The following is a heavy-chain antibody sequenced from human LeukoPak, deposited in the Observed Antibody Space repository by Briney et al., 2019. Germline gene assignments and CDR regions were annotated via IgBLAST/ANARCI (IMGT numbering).Heavy chain of an antibody. CDR3: VKDYNYVIDY. CDR1: GYTFINNW. J-gene: IGHJ4*02. D-gene: IGHD5-24*01. CDR2: INPTGTTT. V-gene: IGHV1-46*01. Sequence: ASVKVSCKASGYTFINNWMHWVRQAPGQGLELVGLINPTGTTTLYAQKFQGRVTLTRDMSTSTDYMELRSLKSEDTAVYYCVKDYNYVIDYWGQGTLVTVSS.